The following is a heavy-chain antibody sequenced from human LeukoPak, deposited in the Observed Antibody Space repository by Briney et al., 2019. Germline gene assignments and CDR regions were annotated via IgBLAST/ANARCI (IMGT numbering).Heavy chain of an antibody. V-gene: IGHV1-2*02. Sequence: ASVKVSCKASGNDFSDFYFNWVRQAPGRGLEWVGWINPHSRATHYSQRVWGRGTMEASISTGYMELNSLTSDDPAVYYCVTTSVTHTRDPWGQGTMVTVSS. D-gene: IGHD5/OR15-5a*01. CDR3: VTTSVTHTRDP. CDR1: GNDFSDFY. J-gene: IGHJ5*02. CDR2: INPHSRAT.